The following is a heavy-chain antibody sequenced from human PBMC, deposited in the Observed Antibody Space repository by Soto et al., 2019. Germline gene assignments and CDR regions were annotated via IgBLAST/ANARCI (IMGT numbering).Heavy chain of an antibody. CDR1: GYSFTNND. V-gene: IGHV1-8*01. CDR2: MNPGSGDT. J-gene: IGHJ5*02. D-gene: IGHD3-22*01. CDR3: ARDSSGYYWFDP. Sequence: GASVKVSCKASGYSFTNNDVSWVRQATGQGLEWMGWMNPGSGDTGYAQKFQGRVTMTRDISIATAYMELSSLRSDDTAIYYCARDSSGYYWFDPWGQGTLVTVSS.